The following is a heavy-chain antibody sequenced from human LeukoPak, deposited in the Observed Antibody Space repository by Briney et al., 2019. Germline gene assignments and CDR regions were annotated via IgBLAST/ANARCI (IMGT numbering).Heavy chain of an antibody. CDR3: AKDSTIFGANTHFDY. D-gene: IGHD3-3*01. CDR2: IVGSGVNT. J-gene: IGHJ4*02. Sequence: GGSLRLSCAASGFIFSSYALSWVRQAPGKGLEWVSAIVGSGVNTYYADSVKGRFTISRDNSKNTLYLQMNSLRVEDTAVYYCAKDSTIFGANTHFDYWGQGTLVTVSS. V-gene: IGHV3-23*01. CDR1: GFIFSSYA.